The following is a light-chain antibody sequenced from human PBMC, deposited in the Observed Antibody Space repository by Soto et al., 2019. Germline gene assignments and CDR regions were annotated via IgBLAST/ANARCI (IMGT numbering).Light chain of an antibody. Sequence: SYELTQPPSVSVAPGKTATITCGGNNLGSKSVHWYQQKPGQAPVLVIYYDSDRPSGIPERFSGSNSGNTATLTISRVEAGDEADYYCQVWDSSSDHHVVFGGGTKLTVL. CDR3: QVWDSSSDHHVV. J-gene: IGLJ2*01. CDR1: NLGSKS. V-gene: IGLV3-21*04. CDR2: YDS.